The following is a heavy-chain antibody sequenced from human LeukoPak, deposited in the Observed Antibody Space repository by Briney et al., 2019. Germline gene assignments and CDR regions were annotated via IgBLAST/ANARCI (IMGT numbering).Heavy chain of an antibody. CDR2: ISSSSTYK. CDR1: GFTFSSYE. J-gene: IGHJ6*03. CDR3: AREGGADLGYYYMDV. V-gene: IGHV3-21*01. D-gene: IGHD2-21*02. Sequence: GGSLRLSCAASGFTFSSYEMNWVRQAPGKGLEWVSSISSSSTYKYYADSVKGRFTISRDNARNSLYLQMDNLRAEDTAVYYCAREGGADLGYYYMDVWGKGTTVIVSS.